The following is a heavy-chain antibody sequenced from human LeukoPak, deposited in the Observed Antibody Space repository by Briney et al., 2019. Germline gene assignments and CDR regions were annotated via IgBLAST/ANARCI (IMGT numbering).Heavy chain of an antibody. CDR2: INHSGST. J-gene: IGHJ4*02. D-gene: IGHD3-22*01. CDR1: GGSFSGYY. Sequence: SETLSLTCAVYGGSFSGYYWSWIRQPPGKELEWIGEINHSGSTNYNPSLKSRVTISVDTSKNQFSLKLSSVTAADTAVYYCASGVKTPSDYWGQGTLVTVSS. V-gene: IGHV4-34*01. CDR3: ASGVKTPSDY.